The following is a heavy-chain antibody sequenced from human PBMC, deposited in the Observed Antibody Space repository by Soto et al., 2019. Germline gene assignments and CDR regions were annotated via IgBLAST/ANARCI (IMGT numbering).Heavy chain of an antibody. J-gene: IGHJ4*02. Sequence: SVKVSCKASGGTFSSYAISWVRQAPGQGLEWMGGIIPIFGTANYAQKFQGRVTITADKSTSTAYMELSSLRSEDTAVYYCARGSVVVVSAAMGSFDYWGQGTLVTVSS. V-gene: IGHV1-69*06. CDR1: GGTFSSYA. D-gene: IGHD2-2*01. CDR3: ARGSVVVVSAAMGSFDY. CDR2: IIPIFGTA.